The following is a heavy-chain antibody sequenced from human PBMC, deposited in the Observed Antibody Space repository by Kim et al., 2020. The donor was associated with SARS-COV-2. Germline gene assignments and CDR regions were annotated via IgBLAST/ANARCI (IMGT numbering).Heavy chain of an antibody. CDR3: ARSGSTSGPFDP. J-gene: IGHJ5*02. CDR1: GGSISSGGYY. CDR2: IYYSGST. V-gene: IGHV4-31*03. D-gene: IGHD2-2*01. Sequence: SETLSLTCTVSGGSISSGGYYWSWIRQHPGKGLEWIGYIYYSGSTYYNPSLKSRVTISVDTSKNQFSLKLSSVTAADTAVYYCARSGSTSGPFDPWGQGTLVTVSS.